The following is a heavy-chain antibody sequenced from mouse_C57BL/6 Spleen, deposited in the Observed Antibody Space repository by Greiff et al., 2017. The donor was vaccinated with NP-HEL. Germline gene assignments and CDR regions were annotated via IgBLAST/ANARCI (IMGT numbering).Heavy chain of an antibody. J-gene: IGHJ2*01. CDR2: IYPGSGST. D-gene: IGHD2-4*01. CDR3: ARGDYDYDGGYYFDY. CDR1: GYTFTSYW. V-gene: IGHV1-55*01. Sequence: QVQLQQPGAELVKPGASVKMSCKASGYTFTSYWITWVKQRPGQGLEWIGDIYPGSGSTNYNEKFKSKATLTVDTSSSTAYMQLSSLTSEDSAVYCCARGDYDYDGGYYFDYWGQGTTLTVSS.